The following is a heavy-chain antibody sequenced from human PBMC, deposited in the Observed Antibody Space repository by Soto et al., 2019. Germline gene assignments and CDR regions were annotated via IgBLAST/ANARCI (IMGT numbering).Heavy chain of an antibody. CDR2: IFHTGFT. Sequence: SETLSLTCAVSGDSITSKYSWNWVRQAPTKGLEWIGEIFHTGFTNYNPSLQSRVSISFDTSKNQFSLDVNSVTAADTAVFFCAGAPDFSSSGTMYFDKWGQGILVTVS. J-gene: IGHJ4*02. D-gene: IGHD3-10*01. CDR3: AGAPDFSSSGTMYFDK. V-gene: IGHV4-4*02. CDR1: GDSITSKYS.